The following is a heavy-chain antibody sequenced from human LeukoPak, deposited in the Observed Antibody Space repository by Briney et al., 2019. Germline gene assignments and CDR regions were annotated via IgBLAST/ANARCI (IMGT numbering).Heavy chain of an antibody. D-gene: IGHD1-26*01. CDR2: ISDTDSST. Sequence: PGGSLRLSCAASRLSFNDYYMSWIRQAPGEGPEFVSYISDTDSSTYYADSVRGRFTISRDNSNDSLFLQMDNLRPDDTAVYYCARGPLHAGSWIVGPQAFDFWGQGVLVAVAS. V-gene: IGHV3-11*01. J-gene: IGHJ4*02. CDR3: ARGPLHAGSWIVGPQAFDF. CDR1: RLSFNDYY.